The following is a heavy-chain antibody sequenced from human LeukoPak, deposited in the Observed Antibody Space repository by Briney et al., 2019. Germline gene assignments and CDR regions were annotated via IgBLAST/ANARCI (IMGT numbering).Heavy chain of an antibody. J-gene: IGHJ4*02. CDR3: ASNHYYDSSGLDY. Sequence: SVKVSCKASGGTFSSYAISWVRQAPGQGLEWMGRIIPILGIANYAQKFQGRVTITADKSTSTAYMELSSLRSEDTAVYHCASNHYYDSSGLDYWGQGTLVTVSS. CDR2: IIPILGIA. V-gene: IGHV1-69*04. D-gene: IGHD3-22*01. CDR1: GGTFSSYA.